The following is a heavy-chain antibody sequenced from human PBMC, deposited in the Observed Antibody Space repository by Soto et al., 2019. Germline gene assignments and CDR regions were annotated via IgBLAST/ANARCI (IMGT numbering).Heavy chain of an antibody. CDR1: GVSVSSGDYS. J-gene: IGHJ6*02. D-gene: IGHD1-1*01. Sequence: QVQLQESGPGLVKPSQTLSLSCNVYGVSVSSGDYSWSWIRQHPGGGREGIGYIDRSGSTYYRPSLRGRVIMSVDTSTNQISLRLLSVTAADTAMYYCARDSGGNSENYYGLDVWGHGTTVTVSS. V-gene: IGHV4-31*03. CDR2: IDRSGST. CDR3: ARDSGGNSENYYGLDV.